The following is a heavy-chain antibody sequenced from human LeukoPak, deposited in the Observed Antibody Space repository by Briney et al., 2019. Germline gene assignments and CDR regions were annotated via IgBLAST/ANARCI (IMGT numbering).Heavy chain of an antibody. V-gene: IGHV3-53*01. J-gene: IGHJ4*02. CDR2: IYSGGST. CDR1: GFTVSSNY. Sequence: GGSLRLSXAASGFTVSSNYMSWVRQAPGKGLEWVSVIYSGGSTYYADSVKGRFTISRDNSKNTLYLQMNSLRAEDTAVYYCAKDEEGTYYDILTGYFDYWGQGTLVTVSS. D-gene: IGHD3-9*01. CDR3: AKDEEGTYYDILTGYFDY.